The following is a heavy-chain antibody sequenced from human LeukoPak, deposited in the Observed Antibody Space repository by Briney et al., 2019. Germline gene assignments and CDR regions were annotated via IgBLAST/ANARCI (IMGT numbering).Heavy chain of an antibody. CDR2: IYYSGTT. CDR1: GGSISSYY. J-gene: IGHJ4*02. V-gene: IGHV4-59*01. D-gene: IGHD3-3*01. CDR3: ARVVFGVVSGYFDY. Sequence: SETLSLTCTVSGGSISSYYWSWIRQPPGKGLEWIGYIYYSGTTNYNPSLKSRVTISVDTSKNQLSLKLSSVTAADTAVYYCARVVFGVVSGYFDYWGQGTLVTVSS.